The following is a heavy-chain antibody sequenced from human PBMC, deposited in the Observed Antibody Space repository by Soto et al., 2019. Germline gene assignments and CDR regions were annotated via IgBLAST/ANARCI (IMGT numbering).Heavy chain of an antibody. CDR3: ARDSRRMDV. Sequence: EVQLVESGGGLVKPGGSLRLSCAASGFTFSSYSMNWVRQAPGKGLEWVSSISSSSSYIYYAYSVKGRFTISRDNAKNSLYLQMNSLRAEDTAVYYCARDSRRMDVWGQGTTVTVSS. CDR2: ISSSSSYI. V-gene: IGHV3-21*01. J-gene: IGHJ6*02. CDR1: GFTFSSYS.